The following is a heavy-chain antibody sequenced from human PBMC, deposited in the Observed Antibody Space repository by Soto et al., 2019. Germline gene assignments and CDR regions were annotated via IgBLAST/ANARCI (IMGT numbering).Heavy chain of an antibody. Sequence: SETLSLTCAVYGGSFSGYYWSWIRQPPGKGLEWIGEINHSGSTNYNPSLKSRVTISVDTSKNQFSLKLSPVTAADTAVYYCARGYCSGGSCYYYYYYYMDVWGKGTTVTVSS. J-gene: IGHJ6*03. D-gene: IGHD2-15*01. CDR1: GGSFSGYY. CDR2: INHSGST. CDR3: ARGYCSGGSCYYYYYYYMDV. V-gene: IGHV4-34*01.